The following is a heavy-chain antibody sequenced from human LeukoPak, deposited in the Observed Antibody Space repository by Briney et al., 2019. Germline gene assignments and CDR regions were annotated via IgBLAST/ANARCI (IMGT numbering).Heavy chain of an antibody. J-gene: IGHJ4*02. CDR1: GYTFTSYG. V-gene: IGHV1-18*01. Sequence: ASVKVSCKASGYTFTSYGISWVRQAPGQGHEWMGWISAYNGKTKYVQKFQGRVTMTTDTSTSTAYMELRSLRSDDTAVYYCARGYPSPYCSGGSCTFDYWGQGTLVTVSS. CDR2: ISAYNGKT. CDR3: ARGYPSPYCSGGSCTFDY. D-gene: IGHD2-15*01.